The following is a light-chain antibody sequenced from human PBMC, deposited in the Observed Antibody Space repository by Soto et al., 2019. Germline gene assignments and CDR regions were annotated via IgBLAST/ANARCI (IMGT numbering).Light chain of an antibody. J-gene: IGLJ2*01. CDR3: SSYAGNNNLL. Sequence: QSVLTQPASVSGSPGQSITISCTGTSTDIGTYSRVSWYLQYPGKAPKLMIYDVTKRPSGVSNRFSGSRSGSTASLTISGLQAEDEADYYCSSYAGNNNLLFGGGTQLTVL. V-gene: IGLV2-23*01. CDR1: STDIGTYSR. CDR2: DVT.